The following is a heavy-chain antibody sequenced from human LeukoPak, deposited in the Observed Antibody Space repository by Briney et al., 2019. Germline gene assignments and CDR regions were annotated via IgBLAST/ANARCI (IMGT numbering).Heavy chain of an antibody. Sequence: SETLSLTCTVSGGSINGYYWSWIRQPAGEGLEWIGDIYISGSTNYEPSLKSRVTMSVDTSNNQFSLRLRSVTAADTAVYYCARVTYSSSSYFFDYWGQGTLVTVSS. D-gene: IGHD6-6*01. V-gene: IGHV4-4*07. CDR1: GGSINGYY. CDR3: ARVTYSSSSYFFDY. CDR2: IYISGST. J-gene: IGHJ4*02.